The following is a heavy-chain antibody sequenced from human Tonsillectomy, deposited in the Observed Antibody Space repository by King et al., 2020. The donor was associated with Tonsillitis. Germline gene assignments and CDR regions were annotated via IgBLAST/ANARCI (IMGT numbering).Heavy chain of an antibody. V-gene: IGHV3-23*04. Sequence: VQLVESGGGLVQPGGSLRLSCTASGFIFSNYDMSWVRQAPGKGLEWVSAVSPSGRTTYYADSVKGRFTISRDNSQNTLYLQMNSLRAADTAVYYCAKVPPRSRIPYYSGDWGQGTLVTVSS. CDR2: VSPSGRTT. CDR1: GFIFSNYD. CDR3: AKVPPRSRIPYYSGD. D-gene: IGHD3-16*01. J-gene: IGHJ4*02.